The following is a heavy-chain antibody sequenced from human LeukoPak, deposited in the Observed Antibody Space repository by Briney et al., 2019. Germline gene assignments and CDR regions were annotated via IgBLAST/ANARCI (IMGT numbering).Heavy chain of an antibody. CDR2: FDPEDGET. CDR1: GYTLTELS. CDR3: ATEYGGEAYYFDY. D-gene: IGHD4-23*01. Sequence: ASVNVSCKVSGYTLTELSMHWVRQAPGKGHEWMGGFDPEDGETIYAQKFQGRVTMTEDTSTDTAYMELSSLRSEDTAVYYCATEYGGEAYYFDYWGQGTLVTVSS. V-gene: IGHV1-24*01. J-gene: IGHJ4*02.